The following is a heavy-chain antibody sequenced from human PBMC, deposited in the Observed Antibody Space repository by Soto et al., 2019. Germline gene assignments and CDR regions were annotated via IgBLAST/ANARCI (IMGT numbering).Heavy chain of an antibody. V-gene: IGHV1-69*01. D-gene: IGHD5-12*01. CDR2: IVPVFGRP. J-gene: IGHJ4*02. CDR3: AREGSGYNF. Sequence: GASVKVCWKECGGGYSNLGISWVRQEPGQGLEWMGGIVPVFGRPNYAQRFRGRLTITADESTSTGYMELISLRSDDTAVYYCAREGSGYNFWGQGTQVTVSS. CDR1: GGGYSNLG.